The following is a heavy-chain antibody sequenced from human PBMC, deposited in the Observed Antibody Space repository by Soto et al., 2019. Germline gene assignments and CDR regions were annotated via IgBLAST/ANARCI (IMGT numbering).Heavy chain of an antibody. J-gene: IGHJ4*02. CDR3: VRVFDTYYFDL. Sequence: QVQVVESGGGVVQPGRSLRLSCAASGFTSSTYGMHWVRQAPGKGLEWVALVWSDGSKKYYADSVKGRFTISRDNSKDTLHLQMNSLRAEDTAVYYCVRVFDTYYFDLWGQGTLVTVST. V-gene: IGHV3-33*01. CDR1: GFTSSTYG. D-gene: IGHD3-9*01. CDR2: VWSDGSKK.